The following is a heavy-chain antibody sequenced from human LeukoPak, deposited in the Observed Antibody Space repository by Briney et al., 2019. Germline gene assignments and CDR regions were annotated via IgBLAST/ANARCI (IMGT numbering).Heavy chain of an antibody. CDR1: GFTFNNAW. Sequence: GGSLRLSCAASGFTFNNAWMTWVRQAPGKGLEWVSTISGSSGSTYYADSVKGRFTISRDNSKNALYLQMNSLRAEDTAVYFCAKDKDTPATAQPQRGYFESWGQGTLVTVSS. D-gene: IGHD2-21*02. CDR2: ISGSSGST. CDR3: AKDKDTPATAQPQRGYFES. V-gene: IGHV3-23*01. J-gene: IGHJ4*02.